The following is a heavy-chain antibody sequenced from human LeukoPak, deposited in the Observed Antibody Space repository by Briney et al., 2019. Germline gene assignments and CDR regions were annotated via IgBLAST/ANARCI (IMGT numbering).Heavy chain of an antibody. Sequence: GGSLRLSCAASGFTFDDYAMHWVRQAPGKGLEWVSGISWNSGSIGYADSVKGRFTISRDNAKNSLYLQMNSLRAEDTALYYCAKDYGQSGYSSNWFPFDYWGQGTLVTVSS. D-gene: IGHD6-13*01. CDR3: AKDYGQSGYSSNWFPFDY. CDR2: ISWNSGSI. CDR1: GFTFDDYA. V-gene: IGHV3-9*01. J-gene: IGHJ4*02.